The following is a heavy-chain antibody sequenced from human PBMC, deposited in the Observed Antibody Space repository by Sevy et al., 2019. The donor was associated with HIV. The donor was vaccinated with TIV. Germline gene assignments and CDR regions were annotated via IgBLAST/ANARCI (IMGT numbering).Heavy chain of an antibody. Sequence: ASVKVSCKSSGGTFSSYAISWVRQAPGQGLEWMGGIIPIFGTANYAQKFQGRVTITADESTSTAYMELSSLRSEDTAVSYCARDLVGYYDSSTYRNWFDPWGQGTLVTVSS. CDR2: IIPIFGTA. CDR1: GGTFSSYA. V-gene: IGHV1-69*13. CDR3: ARDLVGYYDSSTYRNWFDP. J-gene: IGHJ5*02. D-gene: IGHD3-22*01.